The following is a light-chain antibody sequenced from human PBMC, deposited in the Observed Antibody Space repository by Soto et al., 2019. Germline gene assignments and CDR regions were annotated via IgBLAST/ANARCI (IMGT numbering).Light chain of an antibody. V-gene: IGKV3-20*01. Sequence: EIVLTQSPGTLSLSPGERATLSCRASQSVSSSYLAWYQQKPGQAPRLLLYGVSSRATGIPDRFSGSGSGTDFTLTISRLEPEDFAVYYCQQYGSSLYTFGQGTKLEI. CDR1: QSVSSSY. J-gene: IGKJ2*01. CDR3: QQYGSSLYT. CDR2: GVS.